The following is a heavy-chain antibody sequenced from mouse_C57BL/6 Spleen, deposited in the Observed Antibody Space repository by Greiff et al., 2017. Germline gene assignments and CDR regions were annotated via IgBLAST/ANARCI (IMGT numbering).Heavy chain of an antibody. V-gene: IGHV1-82*01. CDR2: IYPGDGDT. CDR3: ARDYSNYHFTY. Sequence: SGPELVKPGASVKISCKASGYAFSSSWMNWVKQRPGKGLEWIGRIYPGDGDTNYNGKFKGKATLTADKTSSTAYLKLSSLTSEDSAVDLCARDYSNYHFTYWGKGTLVTVSA. CDR1: GYAFSSSW. J-gene: IGHJ3*01. D-gene: IGHD2-5*01.